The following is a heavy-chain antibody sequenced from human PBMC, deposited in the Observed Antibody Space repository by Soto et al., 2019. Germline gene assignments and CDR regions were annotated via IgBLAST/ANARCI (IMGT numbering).Heavy chain of an antibody. CDR3: TSGLDDAKIHH. CDR1: GFTVSSHY. J-gene: IGHJ1*01. CDR2: IHPSGDT. V-gene: IGHV3-66*01. Sequence: GGSLRLSCAGSGFTVSSHYMTWVRQAPGRGLEWVTFIHPSGDTFYADSVKGRFAISRDTSKNTLSLQMNSLRVEDTAVYYCTSGLDDAKIHHWGQGTLVTVSS. D-gene: IGHD1-1*01.